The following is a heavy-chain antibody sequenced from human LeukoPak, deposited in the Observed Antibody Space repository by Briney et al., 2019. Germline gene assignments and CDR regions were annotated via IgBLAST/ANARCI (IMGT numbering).Heavy chain of an antibody. Sequence: GGSLRLSCVVSGITASSNYMSWVRQAPGKGLEWVSVIHSGGSTNYADSVKGRFTISRDNSRNTLYLQMNSLRAQDTALYYRATSTSNKDFDFWGQGTLVTVSS. CDR3: ATSTSNKDFDF. V-gene: IGHV3-66*02. CDR2: IHSGGST. J-gene: IGHJ4*02. CDR1: GITASSNY. D-gene: IGHD1-26*01.